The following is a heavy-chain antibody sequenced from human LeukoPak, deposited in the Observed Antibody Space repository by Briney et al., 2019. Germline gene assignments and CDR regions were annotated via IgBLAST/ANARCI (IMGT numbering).Heavy chain of an antibody. D-gene: IGHD3-22*01. Sequence: GGSLRLSCAASGFTFRNYGMHWVRQAPGQGLEWVAVIWYDESNKFYADSVKGRFTISRDTSKDTLYLQMDSLRAEDTAVYYCARIFTSGYSADNWGQGTLVGLSS. CDR1: GFTFRNYG. CDR3: ARIFTSGYSADN. J-gene: IGHJ4*02. V-gene: IGHV3-33*01. CDR2: IWYDESNK.